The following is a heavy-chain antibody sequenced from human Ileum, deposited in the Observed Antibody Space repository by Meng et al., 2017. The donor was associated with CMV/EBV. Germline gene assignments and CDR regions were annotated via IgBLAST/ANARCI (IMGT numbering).Heavy chain of an antibody. J-gene: IGHJ5*02. CDR3: ARRIREVREISWENWLAP. D-gene: IGHD3-10*01. Sequence: VMLQEAGPGLVRPSETLSLTCTVSGASLSTSSWNWIRQSAGSRLEWIGRICGTGTTNYNPSFKSRVTLSLDKSKNQFSLKLSSVTAADTAVYYCARRIREVREISWENWLAPWGQGTLVTVSS. CDR1: GASLSTSS. V-gene: IGHV4-4*07. CDR2: ICGTGTT.